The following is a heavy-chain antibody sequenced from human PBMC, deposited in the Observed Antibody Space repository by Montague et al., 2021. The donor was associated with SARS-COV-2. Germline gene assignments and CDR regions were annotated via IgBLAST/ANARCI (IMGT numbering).Heavy chain of an antibody. CDR1: GGPISGSSDY. CDR2: VDHSGNT. D-gene: IGHD5-18*01. V-gene: IGHV4-39*01. CDR3: ARREYSYGWGD. Sequence: SETLSLTCTVTGGPISGSSDYWGWIRQSPGKGLEWIASVDHSGNTYYSPSLKSRLTISVDTSKNQFSLKLNSVTAADTALYYCARREYSYGWGDWGQGTLGTVSS. J-gene: IGHJ4*02.